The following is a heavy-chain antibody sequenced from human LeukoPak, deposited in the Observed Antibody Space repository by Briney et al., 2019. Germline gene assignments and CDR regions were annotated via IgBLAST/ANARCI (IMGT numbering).Heavy chain of an antibody. J-gene: IGHJ6*03. CDR1: GGSISGYY. CDR2: IYYSGST. D-gene: IGHD3-10*01. CDR3: AGTSYGSDYMDV. V-gene: IGHV4-59*01. Sequence: PSETLSLTCTVSGGSISGYYWSWIRQPPGKGPEWIGYIYYSGSTNYNPSLKSRVTISVDTSKNQFSLKLSSVTAADTAVYYCAGTSYGSDYMDVWGKGTTVTVSS.